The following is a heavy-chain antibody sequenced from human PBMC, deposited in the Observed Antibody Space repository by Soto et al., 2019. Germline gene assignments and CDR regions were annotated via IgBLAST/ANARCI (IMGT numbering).Heavy chain of an antibody. CDR1: GYTFTSYD. J-gene: IGHJ4*02. V-gene: IGHV1-8*01. D-gene: IGHD3-10*01. CDR2: MNPDMGKT. Sequence: QVQLVQSGAEVRTPGASVKVSCKASGYTFTSYDINWVRQATGQGPEWMGWMNPDMGKTGYVQKFQGRVTMTRNTAISTAYMELSSLRSDDTAVYYCARSVGGSNINFDYWGQGTLVTVSS. CDR3: ARSVGGSNINFDY.